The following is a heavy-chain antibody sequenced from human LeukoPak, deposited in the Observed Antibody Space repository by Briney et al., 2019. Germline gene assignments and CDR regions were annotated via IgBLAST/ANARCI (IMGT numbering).Heavy chain of an antibody. J-gene: IGHJ4*02. CDR2: IKQDGSET. CDR3: SIGVYGTSY. CDR1: GFSFSDYW. V-gene: IGHV3-7*01. D-gene: IGHD3-10*01. Sequence: GGSLRLSCAASGFSFSDYWMIWVRQAPGKGPEWVANIKQDGSETYYLDSVKGRFTISRDNARNLLFLQMNSLRAEDTAVYYCSIGVYGTSYWGQGTLVTVSS.